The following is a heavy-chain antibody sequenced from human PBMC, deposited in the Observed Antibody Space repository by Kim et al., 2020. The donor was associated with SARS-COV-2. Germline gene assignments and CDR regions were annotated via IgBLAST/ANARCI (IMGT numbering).Heavy chain of an antibody. D-gene: IGHD3-22*01. CDR2: ISWNSGSI. J-gene: IGHJ3*02. V-gene: IGHV3-9*01. CDR1: GFTFDDYA. Sequence: GGSLRLSCAASGFTFDDYAMHWVRQAPGKGLEWVSGISWNSGSIGYADSVKGRFTISRDNAKNSLYLQMNSLRAEDTALYYCAKDLWYDSTGGAFDIWGQGTMVTVSS. CDR3: AKDLWYDSTGGAFDI.